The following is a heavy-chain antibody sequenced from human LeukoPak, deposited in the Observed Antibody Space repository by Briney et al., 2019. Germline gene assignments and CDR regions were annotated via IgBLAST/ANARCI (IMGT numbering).Heavy chain of an antibody. CDR2: IYWDDDK. Sequence: GPTLXXPTQTLTLTCTFSGFSLSTSGGGVGWIRQPPGKALEWLSLIYWDDDKRYSPSLKSRVTITEDTTKKQVGRKMTNIEPXXTATYYCAHSYSSSVMDYWGQGTLVTVSS. D-gene: IGHD6-6*01. V-gene: IGHV2-5*02. J-gene: IGHJ4*02. CDR3: AHSYSSSVMDY. CDR1: GFSLSTSGGG.